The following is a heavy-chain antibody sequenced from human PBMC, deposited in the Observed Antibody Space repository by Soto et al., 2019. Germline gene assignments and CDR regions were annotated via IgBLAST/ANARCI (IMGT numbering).Heavy chain of an antibody. V-gene: IGHV3-30*02. Sequence: GGSLRLSCTASGFTFSTFALHWVRQAPGKGLEWVAIIWSDGDDKYYADSVKGRFTISSDNSKNTLYLQMNSLRAEDTAVYYCAKDTYYYDSSGYIDYWGQGNLVTVSS. CDR1: GFTFSTFA. D-gene: IGHD3-22*01. J-gene: IGHJ4*02. CDR3: AKDTYYYDSSGYIDY. CDR2: IWSDGDDK.